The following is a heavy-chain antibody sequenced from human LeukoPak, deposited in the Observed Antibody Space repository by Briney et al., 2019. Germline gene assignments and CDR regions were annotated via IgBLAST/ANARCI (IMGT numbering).Heavy chain of an antibody. V-gene: IGHV4-61*01. Sequence: SETLSLTCTVSGGSVSSGSYYWSWIRQPPGKGLEWIGYIYYSGSTNYNPSLKSRVTISVDTSKNQFSPKLSSVTAADTAVYYCALLYYDFWSGYYPFDYWGQGTLVTVSS. CDR3: ALLYYDFWSGYYPFDY. J-gene: IGHJ4*02. CDR1: GGSVSSGSYY. CDR2: IYYSGST. D-gene: IGHD3-3*01.